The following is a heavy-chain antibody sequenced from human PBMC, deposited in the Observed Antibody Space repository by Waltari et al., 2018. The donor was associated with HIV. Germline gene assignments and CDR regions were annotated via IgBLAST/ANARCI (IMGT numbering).Heavy chain of an antibody. Sequence: VQLVQSGPEMRKTGASVKISCRASGFTFTNYVFSWVRQAPGQGLDWLGWISAYDVNKDSAQKFKGRITLTTDTSTTTAYLEVRSLRSDDTAIYHCVRGGGSWLYDMYYYQGLDVWGQGTTVIVSS. CDR1: GFTFTNYV. CDR3: VRGGGSWLYDMYYYQGLDV. D-gene: IGHD2-8*01. V-gene: IGHV1-18*01. CDR2: ISAYDVNK. J-gene: IGHJ6*02.